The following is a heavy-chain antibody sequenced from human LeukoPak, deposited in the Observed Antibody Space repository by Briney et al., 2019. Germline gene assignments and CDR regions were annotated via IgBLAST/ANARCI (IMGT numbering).Heavy chain of an antibody. CDR3: ARVDGFQFDY. D-gene: IGHD5-24*01. CDR2: ISSSSTYI. Sequence: GGSLXLSCAASGFTFSSYSMNWVRQAPGKGLEWVSSISSSSTYIYYADSVKGRFTISRDKAKNSLYLQMNSLRAEDTAVYYCARVDGFQFDYWGQGTLVTVSS. J-gene: IGHJ4*02. V-gene: IGHV3-21*01. CDR1: GFTFSSYS.